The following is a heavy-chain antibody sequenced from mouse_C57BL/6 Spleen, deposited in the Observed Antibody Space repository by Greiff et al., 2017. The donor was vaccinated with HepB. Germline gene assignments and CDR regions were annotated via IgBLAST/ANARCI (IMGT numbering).Heavy chain of an antibody. D-gene: IGHD2-4*01. CDR2: ISDGGSYT. Sequence: EVQGVESGGGLVKPGGSLKLSCAASGFTFSSYAMSWVRQTPEKRLEWVATISDGGSYTYYPDNVKGRFTISRDNAKNNLYLQMSHLKSEDTAMYYCARGDYDYDGGYFDYWGQGTTLTVSS. V-gene: IGHV5-4*01. J-gene: IGHJ2*01. CDR1: GFTFSSYA. CDR3: ARGDYDYDGGYFDY.